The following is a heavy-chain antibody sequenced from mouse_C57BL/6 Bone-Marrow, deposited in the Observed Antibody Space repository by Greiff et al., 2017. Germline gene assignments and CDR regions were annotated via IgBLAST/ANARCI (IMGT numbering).Heavy chain of an antibody. D-gene: IGHD1-1*01. J-gene: IGHJ1*03. CDR3: ARGYYYGSSSNWYFDV. V-gene: IGHV1-69*01. Sequence: QVQLQQPGAELVMPGASVKLSCKASGYTFTSYWMHWVKQRPGQGLEWIGEIDPSDSYTNYNQKFKGQSTLTVDKSSSTAYMQLSSLTSEESAVYYCARGYYYGSSSNWYFDVWGTGTTVTVSS. CDR2: IDPSDSYT. CDR1: GYTFTSYW.